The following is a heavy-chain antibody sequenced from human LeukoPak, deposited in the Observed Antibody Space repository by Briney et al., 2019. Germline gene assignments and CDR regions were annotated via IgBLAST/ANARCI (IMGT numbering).Heavy chain of an antibody. CDR3: ARAPVTSCSGVLCYPFDY. Sequence: GGSLRLSCAASGFTFSSYAMSWVRQAPGKGLEWVSVISGSGGNTYYADSVKGRFTISRDNSKDTLYLQMNSLRAEDAAVYYCARAPVTSCSGVLCYPFDYWGQGTLVTVSS. D-gene: IGHD2-15*01. CDR2: ISGSGGNT. J-gene: IGHJ4*02. CDR1: GFTFSSYA. V-gene: IGHV3-23*01.